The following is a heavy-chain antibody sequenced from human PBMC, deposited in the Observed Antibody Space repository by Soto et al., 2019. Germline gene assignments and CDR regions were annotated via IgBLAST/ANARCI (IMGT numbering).Heavy chain of an antibody. D-gene: IGHD2-15*01. CDR3: AHSRRRAPCSGGNSYHFDS. CDR1: GFSISADGVG. J-gene: IGHJ4*02. V-gene: IGHV2-5*02. Sequence: QITLKESGPTLVKPTQTLTLTCSCSGFSISADGVGVGWIRQPPGKALEWLAILYWDDDKRYSPSLNSRLTTTKDTSRNQVVLTMTNVDPVDTATYFCAHSRRRAPCSGGNSYHFDSWGQGTLVTVSS. CDR2: LYWDDDK.